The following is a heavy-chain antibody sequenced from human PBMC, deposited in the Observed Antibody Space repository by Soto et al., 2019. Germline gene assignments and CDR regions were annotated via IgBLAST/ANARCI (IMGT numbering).Heavy chain of an antibody. CDR2: INHSGST. CDR1: GGSLSGYY. J-gene: IGHJ5*02. CDR3: ARSSTGGYYDFWSGSNWFDP. V-gene: IGHV4-34*01. D-gene: IGHD3-3*01. Sequence: SETLSLTCAVYGGSLSGYYWSWIRQPPGKGLEWIGEINHSGSTNYNPSLKSRVTISVDTSKNQFSLKLSSVTAADTAVYYCARSSTGGYYDFWSGSNWFDPWGQGTLVTVSS.